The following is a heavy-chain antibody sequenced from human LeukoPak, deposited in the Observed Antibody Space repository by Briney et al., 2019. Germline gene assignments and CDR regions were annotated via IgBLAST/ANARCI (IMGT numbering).Heavy chain of an antibody. Sequence: SETLSLTCTVSGGSISSYYWSWIRQPPGKGLEWLGYIYYTGSTNYNPSLKSRVTISVDTSKNQLSLKLSSVTAADTAVYYCARHYGGHCGGDCYSFDYWGQGTLVTVSS. CDR3: ARHYGGHCGGDCYSFDY. D-gene: IGHD2-21*02. CDR1: GGSISSYY. V-gene: IGHV4-59*08. CDR2: IYYTGST. J-gene: IGHJ4*02.